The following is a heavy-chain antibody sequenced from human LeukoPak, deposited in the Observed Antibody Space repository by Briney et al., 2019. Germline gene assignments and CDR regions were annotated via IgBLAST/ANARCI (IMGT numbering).Heavy chain of an antibody. CDR3: ARGGYGSGSYYTFYYYYGMDV. CDR1: GVTFSSYA. V-gene: IGHV3-30-3*01. CDR2: ISYDRSNK. D-gene: IGHD3-10*01. Sequence: GGSLRLSCAASGVTFSSYAMHWVRQAPGKGPEWVAVISYDRSNKYYADSVKGRFTIFRDNSKNTLYLKMNSLRAEDTAVYYCARGGYGSGSYYTFYYYYGMDVWGQGTTVTVSS. J-gene: IGHJ6*02.